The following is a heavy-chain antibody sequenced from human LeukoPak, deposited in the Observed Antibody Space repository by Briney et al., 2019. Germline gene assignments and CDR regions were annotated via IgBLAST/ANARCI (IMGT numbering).Heavy chain of an antibody. CDR2: ISYDGSNK. J-gene: IGHJ4*02. CDR1: GFTFSSYG. CDR3: AKGSSANVD. V-gene: IGHV3-30*18. Sequence: GGSLRLSCAASGFTFSSYGMHWVRQAPGKGLEWVAVISYDGSNKYYADSVKGRFTISRDNSKNTLYLQMNSLRAEDTAVYYCAKGSSANVDWGQGTLVTVSS. D-gene: IGHD2-8*01.